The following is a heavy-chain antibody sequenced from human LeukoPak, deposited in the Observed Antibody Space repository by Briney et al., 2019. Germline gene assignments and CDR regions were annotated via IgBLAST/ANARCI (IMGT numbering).Heavy chain of an antibody. V-gene: IGHV3-23*01. CDR2: ISGTGSST. CDR3: AKDGHPSSITMIVVVYYYFDY. CDR1: GFTFSSYG. Sequence: GGSLRLSCAASGFTFSSYGMSWVRQAAGKGLEWVSAISGTGSSTYYADSVKGRFTISRDNSKNTLYLQMNSLRAEDTAVYYCAKDGHPSSITMIVVVYYYFDYWGQGTLVTVSS. J-gene: IGHJ4*02. D-gene: IGHD3-22*01.